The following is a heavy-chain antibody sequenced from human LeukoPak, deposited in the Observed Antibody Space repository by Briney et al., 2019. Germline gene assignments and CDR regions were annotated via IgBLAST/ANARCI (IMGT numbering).Heavy chain of an antibody. CDR2: INSDGSRT. Sequence: GGSLRLSCAASGFTFSSYWMSWVRQAPGKGLVWVSRINSDGSRTNYVDSAKGRFTISRDNAKNSLYLQMNSLRAEDTAVYYCARVVRLYGSGSYCLDYWGQGTLVTVSS. V-gene: IGHV3-74*01. D-gene: IGHD3-10*01. J-gene: IGHJ4*02. CDR1: GFTFSSYW. CDR3: ARVVRLYGSGSYCLDY.